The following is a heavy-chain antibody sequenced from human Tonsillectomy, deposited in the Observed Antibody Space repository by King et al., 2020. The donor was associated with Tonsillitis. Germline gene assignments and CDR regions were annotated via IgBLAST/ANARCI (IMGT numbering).Heavy chain of an antibody. D-gene: IGHD3-10*01. CDR3: AKTPGSFDYSFDK. V-gene: IGHV3-21*06. J-gene: IGHJ4*02. CDR2: ISSSSEHI. CDR1: GFTFSSFT. Sequence: VQLVESGGGLVKPGGSLRLSCAASGFTFSSFTMNWVRQAPGRGLEWFSSISSSSEHIFYADSLEGRFTISRDNAKNLLYLQMNSLSAEDTAVYFCAKTPGSFDYSFDKWGQGTPVTVSS.